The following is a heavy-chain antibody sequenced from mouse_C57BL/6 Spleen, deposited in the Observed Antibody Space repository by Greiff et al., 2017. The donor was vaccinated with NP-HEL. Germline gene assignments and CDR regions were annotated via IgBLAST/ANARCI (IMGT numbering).Heavy chain of an antibody. V-gene: IGHV5-4*03. CDR2: ISDGGSYT. CDR3: ARGGELLPYYFDY. J-gene: IGHJ2*01. Sequence: EVKLVESGGGLVKPGGSLKLSCAASGFTFSSYAMSWVRQTPEKRLEWVATISDGGSYTYYPDNVKGRFTISRDNAKNNLYLQMSHLKSEDTAMYYCARGGELLPYYFDYWGQGTTLTVSS. D-gene: IGHD1-1*01. CDR1: GFTFSSYA.